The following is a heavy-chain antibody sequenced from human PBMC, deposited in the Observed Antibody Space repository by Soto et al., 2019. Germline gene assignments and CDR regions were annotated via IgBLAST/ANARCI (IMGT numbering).Heavy chain of an antibody. D-gene: IGHD3-3*01. V-gene: IGHV1-2*02. Sequence: QLHLVQSGAVVKKPGASVTVSCSASGYPVTAYYMHWVRQAPGRGLEWMGGINPATGAAKYTQTFQGRVTMTRDPSTSTGFMELSGRTSEDTAVFYCARGGGVGVAGSAAFDMWGQGTLVTVSS. CDR1: GYPVTAYY. CDR3: ARGGGVGVAGSAAFDM. CDR2: INPATGAA. J-gene: IGHJ3*02.